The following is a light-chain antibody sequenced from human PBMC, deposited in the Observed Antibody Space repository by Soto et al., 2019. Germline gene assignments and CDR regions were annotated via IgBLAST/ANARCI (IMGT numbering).Light chain of an antibody. CDR2: ASS. CDR1: QTIGTY. CDR3: QQRFNFPRT. V-gene: IGKV1-39*01. J-gene: IGKJ1*01. Sequence: IQMTQSPSSLSASVGDRISITCRASQTIGTYLNWYQQIPGKAPKLLIYASSSLQTGVPSRFSGSGSGTHFTLTINSLQPEDFGTYYCQQRFNFPRTFGQGTKV.